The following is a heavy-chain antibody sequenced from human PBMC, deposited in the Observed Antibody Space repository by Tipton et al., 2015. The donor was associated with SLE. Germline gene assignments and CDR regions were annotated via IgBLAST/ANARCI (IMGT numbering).Heavy chain of an antibody. Sequence: SLRLSCAASGFTFSSYAMSWVRQAPGKGLEWVSGISGSGGSTYYADSVKGRFTISRDNSKNTLYLQMNSLRAEDTAVYYCAPHPVVVTEWFDPWGQGTLVTVSS. CDR3: APHPVVVTEWFDP. J-gene: IGHJ5*02. CDR1: GFTFSSYA. V-gene: IGHV3-23*01. D-gene: IGHD2-21*02. CDR2: ISGSGGST.